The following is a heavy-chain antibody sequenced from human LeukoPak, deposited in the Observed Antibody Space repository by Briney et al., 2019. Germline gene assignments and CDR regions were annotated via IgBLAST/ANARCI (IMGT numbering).Heavy chain of an antibody. CDR1: GYTFTGYY. CDR3: ARDTNLIAAAGLPNDY. V-gene: IGHV1-2*02. J-gene: IGHJ4*02. CDR2: INPNSGGT. Sequence: ASVKVSCKASGYTFTGYYMHWVRQAPGQGLEWMGWINPNSGGTNYAQKLQGRVTMTTDTSTSTAYMELRSLRSDDTAVYYCARDTNLIAAAGLPNDYWGQGTLVTVSS. D-gene: IGHD6-13*01.